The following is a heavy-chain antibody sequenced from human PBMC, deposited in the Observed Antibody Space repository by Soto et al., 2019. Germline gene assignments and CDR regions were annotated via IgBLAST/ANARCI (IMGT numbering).Heavy chain of an antibody. Sequence: QVQLVQSGAEVKKPGSSVKVSCKASGGTFSSYAISWVRQAPGQGLEWMGGIIPIFGTANYAKKFQGRVTITAEKSTRTAYMELSSLRSEDTAVYYCARSYYDSSGYYPLYYYGMDVWGQGTTVTVSS. CDR2: IIPIFGTA. D-gene: IGHD3-22*01. CDR3: ARSYYDSSGYYPLYYYGMDV. V-gene: IGHV1-69*06. CDR1: GGTFSSYA. J-gene: IGHJ6*02.